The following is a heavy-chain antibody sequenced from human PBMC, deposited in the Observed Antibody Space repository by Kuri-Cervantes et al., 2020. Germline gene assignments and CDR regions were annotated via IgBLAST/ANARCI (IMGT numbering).Heavy chain of an antibody. CDR1: GFTFSSYW. CDR3: ASGPYGDSFFDY. CDR2: IKQDGSEK. D-gene: IGHD4-17*01. Sequence: LSLTCAASGFTFSSYWMSWVRQAPGKGLEWVANIKQDGSEKYYVDSVKGRFTISRDNAKNSLYLQMNSLRAEDTAVYYCASGPYGDSFFDYWGQGTLVTVSS. V-gene: IGHV3-7*03. J-gene: IGHJ4*02.